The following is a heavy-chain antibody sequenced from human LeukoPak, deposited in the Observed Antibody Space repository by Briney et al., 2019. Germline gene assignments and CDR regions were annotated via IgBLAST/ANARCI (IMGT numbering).Heavy chain of an antibody. CDR1: GFTFSTYR. D-gene: IGHD3-22*01. J-gene: IGHJ4*02. V-gene: IGHV3-21*01. CDR2: ISRSGSYI. Sequence: GGSLRLSCAASGFTFSTYRMNWVRQGPGKGLEWVSSISRSGSYIYYADSVKGRFTISRDNAKNSLYLQMNSLRAEDTAVYYCARDLSHYYDSSDSIWGQGTLVTVSS. CDR3: ARDLSHYYDSSDSI.